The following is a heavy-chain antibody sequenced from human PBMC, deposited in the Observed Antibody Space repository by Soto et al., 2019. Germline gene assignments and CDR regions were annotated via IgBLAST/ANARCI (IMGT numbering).Heavy chain of an antibody. D-gene: IGHD6-13*01. V-gene: IGHV1-8*01. CDR1: GYTFTSYD. J-gene: IGHJ6*02. CDR2: MNPNSGKT. CDR3: ASLQSAANPYFYYYGMDV. Sequence: QVQLVQSGAEVKKPGASVKVSCKASGYTFTSYDINWVRQATGQGLEWMGWMNPNSGKTGYAQKFQGRVTMTRNTSISTAYMELSSLRSEDTAVYYCASLQSAANPYFYYYGMDVWGQGTTVTVSS.